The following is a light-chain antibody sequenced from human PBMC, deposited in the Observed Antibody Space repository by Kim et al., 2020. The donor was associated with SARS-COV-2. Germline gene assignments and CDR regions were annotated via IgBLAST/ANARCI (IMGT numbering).Light chain of an antibody. V-gene: IGKV1-39*01. CDR3: QQSYSALTT. CDR1: QNISSY. J-gene: IGKJ3*01. Sequence: ASVGDRVTITCPASQNISSYLNWYQQKVGEAPKLLIYAASSLQSGVPSRFSGSGSGTDFTLTISSLQPEDFATYYCQQSYSALTTFGPGTKVDIK. CDR2: AAS.